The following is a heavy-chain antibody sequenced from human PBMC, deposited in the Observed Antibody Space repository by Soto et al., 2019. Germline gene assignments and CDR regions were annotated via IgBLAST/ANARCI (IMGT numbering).Heavy chain of an antibody. J-gene: IGHJ5*02. CDR3: AATAEWELPS. Sequence: SETLSLTCTVSGGSISSYYWSWIRQPPGKGLEWIGYIYYSGSTNYNPSLKSRVTISVDTSKNQFSLKLSSVTAADTAVYYCAATAEWELPSWGQGTLVTVSS. CDR2: IYYSGST. D-gene: IGHD1-26*01. CDR1: GGSISSYY. V-gene: IGHV4-59*01.